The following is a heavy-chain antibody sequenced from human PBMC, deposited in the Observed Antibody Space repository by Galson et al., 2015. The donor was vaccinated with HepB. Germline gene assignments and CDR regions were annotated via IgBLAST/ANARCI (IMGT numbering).Heavy chain of an antibody. D-gene: IGHD3-3*01. CDR2: TYFRSKWGN. Sequence: CAISGDSVSSNTAVWNWIRQSPSRGLEWLGRTYFRSKWGNDYAISVKSRITINPDTTKNQVSLQLNSVTPEDTAVYYCTRGSILGGVDSWGQWGQGTLVTVSS. CDR3: TRGSILGGVDSWGQ. CDR1: GDSVSSNTAV. J-gene: IGHJ4*02. V-gene: IGHV6-1*01.